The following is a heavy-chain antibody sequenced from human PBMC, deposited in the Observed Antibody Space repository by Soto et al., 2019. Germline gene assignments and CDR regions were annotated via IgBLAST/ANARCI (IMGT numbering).Heavy chain of an antibody. CDR2: IWYDGSNK. CDR1: GFTFSSYG. Sequence: QVQLVESGGGVVQPGRSLRLSCAASGFTFSSYGMHWVRQAPGKGLEWVAVIWYDGSNKYYADSVKGRFIISRDNSKNTLYLQMNSLRAEDTAVYYCARDGVIAAAVWAFDIWGQGTMVTVSS. V-gene: IGHV3-33*01. CDR3: ARDGVIAAAVWAFDI. J-gene: IGHJ3*02. D-gene: IGHD6-13*01.